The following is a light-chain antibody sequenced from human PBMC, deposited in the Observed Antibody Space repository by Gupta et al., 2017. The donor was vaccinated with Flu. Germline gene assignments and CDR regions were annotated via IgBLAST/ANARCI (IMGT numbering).Light chain of an antibody. CDR1: QSISSW. CDR2: KAS. J-gene: IGKJ1*01. CDR3: QQYESNWT. V-gene: IGKV1-5*03. Sequence: DIQMTQSSSTLSASVGDTVTITCRASQSISSWLAWYQQKPGKAPKILIYKASSLEGGVPSRFSGSGSGTEFTLTISSLQPDDFATYYCQQYESNWTFGQGTKVEIK.